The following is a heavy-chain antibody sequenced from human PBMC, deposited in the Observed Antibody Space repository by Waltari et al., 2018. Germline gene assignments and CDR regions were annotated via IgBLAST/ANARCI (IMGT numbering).Heavy chain of an antibody. CDR3: AREMPTHYDFWSGYYKPFDY. J-gene: IGHJ4*02. D-gene: IGHD3-3*01. CDR2: ISSSGSTI. Sequence: EVQLVESGGGLVQPGGSLRLSCAASGFTFSSYEMNWVRQAPGKGLEWVSYISSSGSTIYYAESVKGRFTISRDNAKNSLYLQMNSLRAEDTAVYYCAREMPTHYDFWSGYYKPFDYWGQGTLVTVSS. V-gene: IGHV3-48*03. CDR1: GFTFSSYE.